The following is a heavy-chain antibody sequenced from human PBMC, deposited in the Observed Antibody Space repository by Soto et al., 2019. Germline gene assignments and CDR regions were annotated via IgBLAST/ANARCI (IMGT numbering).Heavy chain of an antibody. J-gene: IGHJ3*02. CDR3: ARGGDQSDAFDI. CDR1: GFTFSSYG. CDR2: IWYDGSNK. Sequence: GGSLRLSCAASGFTFSSYGMHWVRQAPGKGLEWVAVIWYDGSNKYYADSVKGRFTISRDNSKNTLYLQMNSLRAEDTAVYYCARGGDQSDAFDIWGQGTMVTVSS. V-gene: IGHV3-33*01.